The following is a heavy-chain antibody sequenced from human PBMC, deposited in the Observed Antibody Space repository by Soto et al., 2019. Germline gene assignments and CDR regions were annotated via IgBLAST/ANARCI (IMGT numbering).Heavy chain of an antibody. J-gene: IGHJ3*02. CDR1: GFTFSSYA. Sequence: GGSLRLSCAASGFTFSSYAMSWVRQAPGKGLEWVSAISGSGGSTYYADSVKGRFTISRDNSKNTLYLQMNSLRAEDTAVYYCAKWGYCSSTSCYFGLDAFDIWGQGTMVTVSS. CDR3: AKWGYCSSTSCYFGLDAFDI. V-gene: IGHV3-23*01. D-gene: IGHD2-2*01. CDR2: ISGSGGST.